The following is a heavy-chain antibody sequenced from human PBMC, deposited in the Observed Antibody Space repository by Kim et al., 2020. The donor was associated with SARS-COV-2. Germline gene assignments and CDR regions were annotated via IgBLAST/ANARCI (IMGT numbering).Heavy chain of an antibody. V-gene: IGHV3-74*01. D-gene: IGHD3-3*01. Sequence: GGSLRLSCAASGFTFSSYWMHWVRQAPGKGLVWVSRINNDGSGTSYADSVKGRFTISRDNAKNTLYLKMNSLRVEDTAVYYCVRGSGNYGYGIGVWGQGTTVTVSS. CDR3: VRGSGNYGYGIGV. CDR1: GFTFSSYW. J-gene: IGHJ6*02. CDR2: INNDGSGT.